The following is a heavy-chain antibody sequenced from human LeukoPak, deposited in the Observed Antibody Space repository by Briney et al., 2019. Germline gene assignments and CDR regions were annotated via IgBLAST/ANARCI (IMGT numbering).Heavy chain of an antibody. J-gene: IGHJ4*02. V-gene: IGHV4-59*11. CDR2: IYYSGST. D-gene: IGHD3-16*02. CDR1: GGSISSHC. Sequence: SETLSLTCTVSGGSISSHCWSWIRQPPGKGLEWIGYIYYSGSTNYNPSLKSRVTISVDTSKNQVSLKLSSVTAADTAVYYCARSSSYRYYFDYWGQGTLVTVSS. CDR3: ARSSSYRYYFDY.